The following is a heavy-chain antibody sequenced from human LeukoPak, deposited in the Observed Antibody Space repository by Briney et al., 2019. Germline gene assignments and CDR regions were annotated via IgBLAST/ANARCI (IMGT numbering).Heavy chain of an antibody. CDR3: ARVGAFVRGVDYYYGMDV. CDR2: IGPAGDT. Sequence: PGGSLILSCSASGFTFSSYDMHWVRQVRGKGLEWVSAIGPAGDTHYADSVKGRFIITRENAKNSFFLQMNSLGAGDTAVYYCARVGAFVRGVDYYYGMDVWGQGTTVTVSS. J-gene: IGHJ6*02. V-gene: IGHV3-13*01. D-gene: IGHD3-10*01. CDR1: GFTFSSYD.